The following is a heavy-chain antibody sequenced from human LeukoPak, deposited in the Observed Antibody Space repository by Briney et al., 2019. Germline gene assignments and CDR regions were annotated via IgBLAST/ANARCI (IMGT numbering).Heavy chain of an antibody. CDR2: ISSSSSYI. J-gene: IGHJ5*02. CDR3: ARRFSRSRRSWFDP. V-gene: IGHV3-21*01. D-gene: IGHD6-13*01. Sequence: PGGSLRLSCAASGFTFSSYSMNWVRQAPGKGLGWVSSISSSSSYIYYADSVKGRFTISRDNAKNSLYLQMNSLRAEDTAVYYCARRFSRSRRSWFDPWGQGTLVTVSS. CDR1: GFTFSSYS.